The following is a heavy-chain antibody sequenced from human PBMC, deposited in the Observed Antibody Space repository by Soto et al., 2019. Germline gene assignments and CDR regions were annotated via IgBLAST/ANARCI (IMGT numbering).Heavy chain of an antibody. CDR1: GFTFDDYA. D-gene: IGHD4-4*01. CDR3: AKDMTTVTGGAFDI. V-gene: IGHV3-9*01. Sequence: GGSLRLSCAASGFTFDDYAMHWVRQAPGKGLEWVSGISWNSGSIGYADSVKGRFTISRDNAKNSLYLQMNSLRAEDTALYYCAKDMTTVTGGAFDIRGQGTMVTVSS. CDR2: ISWNSGSI. J-gene: IGHJ3*02.